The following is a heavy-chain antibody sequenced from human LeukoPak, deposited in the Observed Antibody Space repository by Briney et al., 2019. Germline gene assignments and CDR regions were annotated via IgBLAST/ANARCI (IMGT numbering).Heavy chain of an antibody. J-gene: IGHJ4*02. CDR3: ARDQYNWNDEYYFDY. D-gene: IGHD1-20*01. V-gene: IGHV3-11*01. CDR2: ISSSGSTI. CDR1: GFTFSDYY. Sequence: GGALRLSCAASGFTFSDYYMSWIRQAPGKGLEWVSYISSSGSTIYYADSVKGRFTISRDNAKNSLYLQMNSLRAEDTAVYYCARDQYNWNDEYYFDYWGQGTLVTVSS.